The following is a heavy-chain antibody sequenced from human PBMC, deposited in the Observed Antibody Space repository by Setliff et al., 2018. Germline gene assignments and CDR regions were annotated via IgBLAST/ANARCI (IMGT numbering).Heavy chain of an antibody. CDR3: ARHRPNLPFDA. CDR1: GGSISNSDYY. J-gene: IGHJ4*02. V-gene: IGHV4-39*01. CDR2: VYYSGDT. D-gene: IGHD7-27*01. Sequence: SETLSLTCSVSGGSISNSDYYWDWIRQPPGKGLEWIGRVYYSGDTYYIPSLLSRVTISVDTSKNQFSLKLSSVTAADTSVYFCARHRPNLPFDAWGQGALVTVPS.